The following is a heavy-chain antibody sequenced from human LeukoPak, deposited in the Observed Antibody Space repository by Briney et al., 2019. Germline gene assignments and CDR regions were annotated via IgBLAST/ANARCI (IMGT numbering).Heavy chain of an antibody. CDR2: ISAYNGNT. CDR1: GYTFTTYG. Sequence: ASVKVSCKASGYTFTTYGIGWVRQAPGQGLEWMGWISAYNGNTNYAQKLQGRVTMTTDTSTSTAYMELRSLRSDDTAVYYCARDEATLYCSSTSCYTHFDYWGQGTLVTVSS. D-gene: IGHD2-2*02. J-gene: IGHJ4*02. V-gene: IGHV1-18*01. CDR3: ARDEATLYCSSTSCYTHFDY.